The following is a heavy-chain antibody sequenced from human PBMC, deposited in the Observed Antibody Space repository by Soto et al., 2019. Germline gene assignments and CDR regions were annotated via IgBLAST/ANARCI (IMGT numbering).Heavy chain of an antibody. V-gene: IGHV3-30*04. CDR3: VRDFATVYDF. CDR1: GFTFSSDA. CDR2: ISYDGRNK. D-gene: IGHD3-3*01. Sequence: GGSLRLSCAASGFTFSSDAMHWVRQAPGKGLEWVALISYDGRNKYYGDSVKGRFSISRDNSRNTLYLQMNSLRAEDTSVYYCVRDFATVYDFWGQGMLVTVSS. J-gene: IGHJ4*02.